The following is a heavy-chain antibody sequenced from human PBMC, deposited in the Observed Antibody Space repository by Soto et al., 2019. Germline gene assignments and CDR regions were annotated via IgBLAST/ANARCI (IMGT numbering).Heavy chain of an antibody. CDR1: GFTFSSYA. V-gene: IGHV3-30-3*01. CDR3: ARVTEAEDYYYYYGMDV. Sequence: GGSLRLSCAASGFTFSSYAMHWVRQAPGKGLEWVAVISYDGSNKYYADSVKGRFTISRDNSKNTLYLQMNSLRAEDTAVYYCARVTEAEDYYYYYGMDVWGQGTTVTVSS. CDR2: ISYDGSNK. D-gene: IGHD2-8*02. J-gene: IGHJ6*02.